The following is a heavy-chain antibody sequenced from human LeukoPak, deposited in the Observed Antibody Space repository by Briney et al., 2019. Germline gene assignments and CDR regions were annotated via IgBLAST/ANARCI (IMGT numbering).Heavy chain of an antibody. CDR2: INPNSGGT. Sequence: ASVKVSCKVSGYTFTGYYMHWVRQAPGQGLEWMGWINPNSGGTNYAQKFQGSVTMTRDTSVSTAFLELSRLTSDDSAVNYCARQGDGYNYWGQGTLVTVSS. CDR1: GYTFTGYY. V-gene: IGHV1-2*02. J-gene: IGHJ4*02. CDR3: ARQGDGYNY. D-gene: IGHD5-24*01.